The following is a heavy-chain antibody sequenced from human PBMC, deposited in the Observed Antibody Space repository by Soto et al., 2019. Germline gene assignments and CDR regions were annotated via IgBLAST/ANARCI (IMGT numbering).Heavy chain of an antibody. D-gene: IGHD3-16*01. CDR1: GFSFSKYG. CDR2: MSDDGSKK. Sequence: QVQLVESGGGVVQPGRSLRLSCAASGFSFSKYGMHWVRQAPGKGLEWVAEMSDDGSKKYYGDSVKGRCTISRDNSKNTLYLLLDSLRPADTAMYYCAKELRETGGYYWDCWGQGTLVTVSS. CDR3: AKELRETGGYYWDC. J-gene: IGHJ4*02. V-gene: IGHV3-30*18.